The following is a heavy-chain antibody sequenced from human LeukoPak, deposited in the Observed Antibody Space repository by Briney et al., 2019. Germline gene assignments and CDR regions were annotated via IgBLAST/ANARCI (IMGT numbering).Heavy chain of an antibody. CDR3: ARDSRYSYNFDY. J-gene: IGHJ4*02. V-gene: IGHV4-59*01. CDR1: GVSISSYY. D-gene: IGHD5-18*01. Sequence: SETLSLTCTVSGVSISSYYWSWIRQPPGKGLEWIGYIYYSGSTNYNPSLKSRVTISVDTSKNQFSLKLSSVTAADTAVYYCARDSRYSYNFDYWGQGTLVTVSS. CDR2: IYYSGST.